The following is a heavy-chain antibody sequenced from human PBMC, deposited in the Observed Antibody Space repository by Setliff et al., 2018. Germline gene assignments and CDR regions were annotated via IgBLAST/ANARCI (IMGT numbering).Heavy chain of an antibody. J-gene: IGHJ3*01. CDR3: ARSPANGGHDAFDV. D-gene: IGHD6-25*01. Sequence: GGSLRLSCAASGFTFSTYSMHWVRQAPGKGLEWVSSISDSSIYIYYVDSVKDRFTISRDNAQNSLYLQMDSLRAEDTAVYYCARSPANGGHDAFDVWGQGTMVTVSS. CDR1: GFTFSTYS. CDR2: ISDSSIYI. V-gene: IGHV3-21*01.